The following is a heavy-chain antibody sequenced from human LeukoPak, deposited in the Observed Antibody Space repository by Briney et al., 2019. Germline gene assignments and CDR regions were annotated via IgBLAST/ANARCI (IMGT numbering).Heavy chain of an antibody. CDR2: IYYTGST. V-gene: IGHV4-59*01. CDR1: GGSINNYW. D-gene: IGHD5-24*01. Sequence: SETLSLTCTVSGGSINNYWWSWIRQPPGKGLEWIGYIYYTGSTNYNPSLKSRVTMSVDTSKNQFSLKLSSVTAADTAVYYCAREDGYYFDYWGQGILVTVSS. J-gene: IGHJ4*02. CDR3: AREDGYYFDY.